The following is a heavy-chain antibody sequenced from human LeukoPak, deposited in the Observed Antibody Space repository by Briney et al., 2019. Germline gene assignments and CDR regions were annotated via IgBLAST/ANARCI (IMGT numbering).Heavy chain of an antibody. V-gene: IGHV3-30-3*01. J-gene: IGHJ4*02. CDR2: ISYDGSNK. CDR3: AREPFWSGYFSNLHFDY. CDR1: GFTFSSYA. Sequence: GGSLRLSCAASGFTFSSYAMHWVRQAPGKGLEWVAVISYDGSNKYYADSVKGRFTISRDNSKNTLYLQMNSLRAEDTAVYYCAREPFWSGYFSNLHFDYWGQGALVTVSS. D-gene: IGHD3-3*01.